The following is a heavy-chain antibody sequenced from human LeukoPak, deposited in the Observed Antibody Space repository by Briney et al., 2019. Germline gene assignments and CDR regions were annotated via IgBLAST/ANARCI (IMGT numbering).Heavy chain of an antibody. J-gene: IGHJ3*02. CDR1: GFTFSSYS. CDR2: ISSSSSYI. CDR3: ARDWKDRPGAFDI. V-gene: IGHV3-21*01. D-gene: IGHD1-1*01. Sequence: GGSLRLSCAASGFTFSSYSMNWVRQAPGKGLEWVSSISSSSSYIYYADSVKGRFTISRDNAKNSLYLQMNSLRAEDTAVYYCARDWKDRPGAFDIRGQGTMVTVSS.